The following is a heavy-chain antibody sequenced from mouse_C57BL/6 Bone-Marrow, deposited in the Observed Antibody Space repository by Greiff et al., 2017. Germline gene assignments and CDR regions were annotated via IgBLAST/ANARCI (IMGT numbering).Heavy chain of an antibody. V-gene: IGHV1-50*01. CDR3: ARGGVYYDYDDWFAY. Sequence: QVQLQQPGAELVKPGASVKLSCKASGYTFTSSWMQWVKQRPGQGLEWIGEIDPSDSYTNYNQKFKGKATLTVDTSSSTAYMQLSSLTSEDSAVYYCARGGVYYDYDDWFAYWGQGTLVTVSA. D-gene: IGHD2-4*01. CDR2: IDPSDSYT. J-gene: IGHJ3*01. CDR1: GYTFTSSW.